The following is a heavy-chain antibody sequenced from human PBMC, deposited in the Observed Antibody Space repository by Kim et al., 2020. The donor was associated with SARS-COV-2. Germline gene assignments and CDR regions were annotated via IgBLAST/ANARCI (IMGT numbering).Heavy chain of an antibody. CDR2: IKQDGSEK. V-gene: IGHV3-7*01. Sequence: GGSLRLSCAASGFTFSSYWMSWVRQAPGKGLEWVANIKQDGSEKYYVDSVKGRFTISRDNAKNSLYLQMNSLRAEDTAVYYCARDRSRWELDMFDYWGQGTLVTVSS. D-gene: IGHD1-26*01. J-gene: IGHJ4*02. CDR3: ARDRSRWELDMFDY. CDR1: GFTFSSYW.